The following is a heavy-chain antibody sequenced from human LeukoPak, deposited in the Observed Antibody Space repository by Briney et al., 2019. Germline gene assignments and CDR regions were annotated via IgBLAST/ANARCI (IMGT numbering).Heavy chain of an antibody. Sequence: GGSLRLSCAASGFTFSSYGMHRVRQAPGKGLEWVAFIRYDGSNKYYADSVKGRFTISRDNSKNTLYLQMNSLRAEDTAVYYCAKVVLQYGSGYYFDYRGQGTLVTVSS. CDR2: IRYDGSNK. CDR1: GFTFSSYG. D-gene: IGHD4-11*01. V-gene: IGHV3-30*02. J-gene: IGHJ4*02. CDR3: AKVVLQYGSGYYFDY.